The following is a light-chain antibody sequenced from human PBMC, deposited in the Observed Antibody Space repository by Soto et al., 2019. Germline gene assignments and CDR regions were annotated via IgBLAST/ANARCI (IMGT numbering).Light chain of an antibody. CDR3: CSFTSGNTAYV. CDR1: STDIGTYSR. V-gene: IGLV2-14*02. CDR2: DVT. J-gene: IGLJ1*01. Sequence: QSALTQPASVSGSPGQSITISCTGTSTDIGTYSRVSWYLQYPGKAPKLMIYDVTKRPSGVSNRFSGSRSGSTASLTISGLQAEDEADYFCCSFTSGNTAYVFGTGTKLTVL.